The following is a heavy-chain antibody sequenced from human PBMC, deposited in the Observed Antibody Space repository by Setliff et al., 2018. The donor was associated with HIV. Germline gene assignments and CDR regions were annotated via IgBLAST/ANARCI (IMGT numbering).Heavy chain of an antibody. CDR2: VYYTGST. Sequence: SETLSLTCTVSGGSISSYYWSWIRQPPGKGLEWIGYVYYTGSTNYNPSLKSRVTISIDTSKNQFSLKLSSVTAADTAGYYCARHQGKYYDSSGYSGWFFDLWGRGTLVTVSS. D-gene: IGHD3-22*01. V-gene: IGHV4-59*08. CDR3: ARHQGKYYDSSGYSGWFFDL. CDR1: GGSISSYY. J-gene: IGHJ2*01.